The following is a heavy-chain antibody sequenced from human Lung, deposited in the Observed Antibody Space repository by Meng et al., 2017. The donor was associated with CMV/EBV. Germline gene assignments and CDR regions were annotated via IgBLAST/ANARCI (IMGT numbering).Heavy chain of an antibody. CDR2: ISSSSRHI. CDR3: VGQQWRSTGQRVDY. D-gene: IGHD6-19*01. V-gene: IGHV3-21*06. CDR1: GFTFRSYK. Sequence: GEXXKISCAASGFTFRSYKMKWARQAPGKGLAWVSTISSSSRHIEYADSVKGRFTISRDNAKNSPYLQMNSLRGEDTAVYYCVGQQWRSTGQRVDYWGQGTLVTVSS. J-gene: IGHJ4*02.